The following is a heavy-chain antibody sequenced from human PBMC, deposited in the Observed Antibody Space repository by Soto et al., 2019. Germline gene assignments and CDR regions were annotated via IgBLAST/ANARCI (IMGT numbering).Heavy chain of an antibody. CDR3: ARGSSMVRGVILDAFAI. J-gene: IGHJ3*02. CDR2: INAGNGNT. CDR1: GYTFTSYT. Sequence: ASVKVSCKASGYTFTSYTMHWVRQAPGQRLEWMGWINAGNGNTKYSQKFQGRVTITRDTSASTAYMELSSLRSEDTAVYYCARGSSMVRGVILDAFAIWGQGTMVTVSS. V-gene: IGHV1-3*01. D-gene: IGHD3-10*01.